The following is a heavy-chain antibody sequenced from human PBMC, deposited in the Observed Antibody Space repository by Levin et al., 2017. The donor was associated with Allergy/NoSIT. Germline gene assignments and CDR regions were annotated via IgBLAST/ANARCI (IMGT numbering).Heavy chain of an antibody. CDR1: GFTFSTYG. Sequence: GGSLRLSCAASGFTFSTYGVHWVRQPPGKGLEWVAGISYDGSNKYYADSVKGRFSISRDNSKNTLYLQMTSLGADDTAVFYCARDLEGFSGYKPYCYMDVWGKGTTVTVSS. J-gene: IGHJ6*03. D-gene: IGHD5-12*01. CDR3: ARDLEGFSGYKPYCYMDV. CDR2: ISYDGSNK. V-gene: IGHV3-33*01.